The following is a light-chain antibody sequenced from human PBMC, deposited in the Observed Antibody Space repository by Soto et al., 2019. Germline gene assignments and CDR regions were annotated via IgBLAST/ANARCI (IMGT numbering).Light chain of an antibody. CDR2: DES. CDR1: QSVSSY. CDR3: QKRSNWPPT. V-gene: IGKV3-11*01. J-gene: IGKJ4*01. Sequence: EIVLTQSPATLSLSPWERGTLLYTASQSVSSYLAWYQQKPGQAPRLVIYDESNRATGIPDRFSGSGSGTDLTLTISSLEPEDFAVYYCQKRSNWPPTXGGGTKVDIK.